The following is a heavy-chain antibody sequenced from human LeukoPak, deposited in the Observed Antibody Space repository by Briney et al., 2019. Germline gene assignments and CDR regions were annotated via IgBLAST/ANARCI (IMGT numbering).Heavy chain of an antibody. J-gene: IGHJ3*02. D-gene: IGHD6-6*01. Sequence: SETLSLTCTVSGGSISSGSYYWSWIRQPAGKGLEWIGRIYTSGSTNYNPSLKSRVTISVDTSKNQFSLKLSSVTAADTAVYYCAKSIAALYDAFDIWGQGTMVTVSS. CDR3: AKSIAALYDAFDI. CDR2: IYTSGST. V-gene: IGHV4-61*02. CDR1: GGSISSGSYY.